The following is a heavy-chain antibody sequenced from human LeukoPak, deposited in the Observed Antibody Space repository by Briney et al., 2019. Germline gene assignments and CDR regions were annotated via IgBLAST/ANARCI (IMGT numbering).Heavy chain of an antibody. Sequence: SETLSLTCAVYGGSFSGYYWSWIRQPPGKGLEWIGEINHSGSTNYNPSLKSRVTISVDTSKNQFSLKLSSVTAADTAVYYCARRRRSYYYGSGSLTLFDYWGQGTLVTVSS. J-gene: IGHJ4*02. D-gene: IGHD3-10*01. CDR3: ARRRRSYYYGSGSLTLFDY. CDR1: GGSFSGYY. CDR2: INHSGST. V-gene: IGHV4-34*01.